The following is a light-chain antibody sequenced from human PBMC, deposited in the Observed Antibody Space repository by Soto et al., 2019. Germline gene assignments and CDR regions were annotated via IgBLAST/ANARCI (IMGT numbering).Light chain of an antibody. Sequence: QSPAALSLSEGERATISCRASQSVSRHLAWYQQKPGQAPRLLIYDASNRATGIPARFSGSGSATDFTLTISSLEPEDFAVYYCQQFGTSPLVTFGHGTMVDIK. CDR1: QSVSRH. CDR2: DAS. CDR3: QQFGTSPLVT. V-gene: IGKV3-11*01. J-gene: IGKJ3*01.